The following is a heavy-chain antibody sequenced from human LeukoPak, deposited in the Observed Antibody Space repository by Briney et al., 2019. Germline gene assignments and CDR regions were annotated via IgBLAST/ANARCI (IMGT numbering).Heavy chain of an antibody. Sequence: GGSLRLSCAASGFTFSSYWMSWVRQAPGKGLEWVANIKQDGSEKYYVDSVKGRFTISRDNANNLLFLQMSSLRAEDTAVYFCAGLRRAHYYYMDVWGKGTTVTVSS. CDR2: IKQDGSEK. J-gene: IGHJ6*03. CDR3: AGLRRAHYYYMDV. V-gene: IGHV3-7*01. CDR1: GFTFSSYW.